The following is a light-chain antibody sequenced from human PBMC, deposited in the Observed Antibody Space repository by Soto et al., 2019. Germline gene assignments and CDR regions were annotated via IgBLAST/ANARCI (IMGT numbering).Light chain of an antibody. CDR1: HSVTTW. V-gene: IGKV1-5*03. Sequence: DIPMTQSPSTLSASVGDRVTITCRASHSVTTWLAWYQQKPGKAPRLLIYKASTLESGVPSRFSGSGFGTEFTLTISSLQPDDCATYYCQQYNTYSYAFGQGTKLEIK. CDR3: QQYNTYSYA. CDR2: KAS. J-gene: IGKJ2*01.